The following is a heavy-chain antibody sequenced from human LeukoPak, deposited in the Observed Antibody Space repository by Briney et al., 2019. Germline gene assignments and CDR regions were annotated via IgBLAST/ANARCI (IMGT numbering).Heavy chain of an antibody. CDR3: ATRLVPYYYYYYGMDV. J-gene: IGHJ6*02. Sequence: GGSLRLSCAASGFTFSSYAMSWVRQAPGKGLEWVSAISGSGGSTYYADSVKGRFTISRDNSKNTLYLQMNSLRAKDTAVYYCATRLVPYYYYYYGMDVWGQGTTVTVSS. CDR2: ISGSGGST. V-gene: IGHV3-23*01. D-gene: IGHD6-19*01. CDR1: GFTFSSYA.